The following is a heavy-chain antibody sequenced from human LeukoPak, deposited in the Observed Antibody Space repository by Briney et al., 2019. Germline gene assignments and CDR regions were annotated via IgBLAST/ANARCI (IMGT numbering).Heavy chain of an antibody. CDR3: ARGRSFSGTDAFDI. D-gene: IGHD1-26*01. CDR1: GYTFTGYY. J-gene: IGHJ3*02. Sequence: ASVKVSCKASGYTFTGYYMHWVRQAPGQGLEWMGWINPNSGGTNYAQKFQGRVTMTRDTSISTAYMELSRLRSDDTAVYYCARGRSFSGTDAFDIWGQGTMVTVSS. CDR2: INPNSGGT. V-gene: IGHV1-2*02.